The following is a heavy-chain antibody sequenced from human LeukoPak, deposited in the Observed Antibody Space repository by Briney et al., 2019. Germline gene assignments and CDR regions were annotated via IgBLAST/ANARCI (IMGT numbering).Heavy chain of an antibody. CDR1: GGTFSSYA. J-gene: IGHJ4*02. V-gene: IGHV1-69*10. CDR3: ARDSAVAGALDC. D-gene: IGHD6-19*01. Sequence: ASVKVSCKASGGTFSSYAISWVRQAPGQGLEWMGGIIPILGIANYAQKFQGRVTITADKSTSTAYMELSSLRSEDTAVYYCARDSAVAGALDCWGQGTLVTVSS. CDR2: IIPILGIA.